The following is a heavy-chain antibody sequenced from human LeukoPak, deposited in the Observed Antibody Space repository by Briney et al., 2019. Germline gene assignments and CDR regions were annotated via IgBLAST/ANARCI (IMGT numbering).Heavy chain of an antibody. CDR3: ANSFCSGGSCYAFYYYYGMDV. Sequence: GGSLRLSCAASGFTFSSYAMSWVRQAPGKGLEWVSAISGSGGSTYYADSVKGRFTISRDNSKNTPYLQMNSLRAEDTAVYYCANSFCSGGSCYAFYYYYGMDVWGQGTTVTVSS. CDR1: GFTFSSYA. CDR2: ISGSGGST. V-gene: IGHV3-23*01. D-gene: IGHD2-15*01. J-gene: IGHJ6*02.